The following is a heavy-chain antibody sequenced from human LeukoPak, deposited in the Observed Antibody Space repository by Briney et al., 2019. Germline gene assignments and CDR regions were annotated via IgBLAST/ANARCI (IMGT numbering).Heavy chain of an antibody. Sequence: SETLSLTCTVSGGSISSYYWSWIRQHAGKGLEWIGRIYTSGSTNYNPSLKSRVTMSVDMSKNQFSLKLSSVTAADTAVYYCARNYYDSSGYKYAFDYWGQGTLVTVS. D-gene: IGHD3-22*01. CDR1: GGSISSYY. V-gene: IGHV4-4*07. J-gene: IGHJ4*02. CDR3: ARNYYDSSGYKYAFDY. CDR2: IYTSGST.